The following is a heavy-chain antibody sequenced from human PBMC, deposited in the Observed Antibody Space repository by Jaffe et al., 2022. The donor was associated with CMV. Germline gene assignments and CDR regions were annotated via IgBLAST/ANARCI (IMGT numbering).Heavy chain of an antibody. CDR1: GGSISSYY. V-gene: IGHV4-59*01. CDR2: IYYSGST. CDR3: ARVGGRGYSYGLFDY. D-gene: IGHD5-18*01. J-gene: IGHJ4*02. Sequence: QVQLQESGPGLVKPSETLSLTCTVSGGSISSYYWSWIRQPPGKGLEWIGYIYYSGSTNYNPSLKSRVTISVDTSKNQFSLKLSSVTAADTAVYYCARVGGRGYSYGLFDYWGQGTLVTVSS.